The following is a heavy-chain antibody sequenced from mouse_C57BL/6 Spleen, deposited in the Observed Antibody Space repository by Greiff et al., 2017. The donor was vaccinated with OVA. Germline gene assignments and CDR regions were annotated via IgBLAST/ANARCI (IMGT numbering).Heavy chain of an antibody. CDR2: INPSNGGT. V-gene: IGHV1-53*01. Sequence: QVQLQQPGTDLVKPGASVKLSCKASGYTFTSYWMHWVKQRPGQGLEWIGNINPSNGGTTYNEKFKSKATLTVDKSSSTAYLQLSSLTSDDSAVYYSARTADGYYVGYYAMDYWGQGTSVTVSS. D-gene: IGHD2-3*01. CDR1: GYTFTSYW. J-gene: IGHJ4*01. CDR3: ARTADGYYVGYYAMDY.